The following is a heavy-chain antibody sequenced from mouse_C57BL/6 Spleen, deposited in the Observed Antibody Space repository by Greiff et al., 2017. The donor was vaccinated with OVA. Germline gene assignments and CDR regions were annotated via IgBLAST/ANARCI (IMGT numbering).Heavy chain of an antibody. J-gene: IGHJ2*01. CDR1: GYTFTDYY. CDR2: INPYNGGT. Sequence: EVKLQESGPVLVKPGASVKMSCKASGYTFTDYYMNWVKQSHGKSLEWIGVINPYNGGTSYNQKFKGKATLTVDKSSSTAYMELNSLTSEDSAVYYCARSDDYDDYWGQGTTLTVSS. CDR3: ARSDDYDDY. V-gene: IGHV1-19*01. D-gene: IGHD2-4*01.